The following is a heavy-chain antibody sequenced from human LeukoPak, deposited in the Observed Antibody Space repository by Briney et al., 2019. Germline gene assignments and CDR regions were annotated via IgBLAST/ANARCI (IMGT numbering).Heavy chain of an antibody. CDR3: ASPGYCSGGSCYGLYCFDY. CDR1: GGSISSSSYY. Sequence: SETLSLTCTVSGGSISSSSYYWGWISQPPGKGLEWIGSIYYSGSTYYNPSLKSRVTISVDTSKNQFSLKLSSVTAADTAVYYCASPGYCSGGSCYGLYCFDYWGQGTLVTVSS. J-gene: IGHJ4*02. CDR2: IYYSGST. V-gene: IGHV4-39*01. D-gene: IGHD2-15*01.